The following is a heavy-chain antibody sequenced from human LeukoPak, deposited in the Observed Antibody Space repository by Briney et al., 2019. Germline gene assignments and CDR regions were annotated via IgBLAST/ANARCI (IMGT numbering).Heavy chain of an antibody. CDR2: INHSGST. V-gene: IGHV4-34*01. Sequence: SETLSLTCAVYGGSFSGYYWSWIRQPPGKGLEWIGEINHSGSTNYNPSLKSRVTISVDTSKNQFSLKLSSVTAADTAVYYCARCPTGGARWLIDYWGQGTLVTVSS. J-gene: IGHJ4*02. CDR3: ARCPTGGARWLIDY. CDR1: GGSFSGYY. D-gene: IGHD3-16*01.